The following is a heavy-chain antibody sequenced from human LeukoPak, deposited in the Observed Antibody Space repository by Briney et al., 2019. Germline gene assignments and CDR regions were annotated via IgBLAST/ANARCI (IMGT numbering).Heavy chain of an antibody. CDR3: ARWGVHDYGDYYFDY. J-gene: IGHJ4*02. V-gene: IGHV4-59*12. Sequence: SETLSLTCTVSGGSISSYYWSWIRQPPGKGLEWIGYIYYSGSTNYNPSLKSRVTISVDTSKNQFSLKLSSVTAADTAVYYCARWGVHDYGDYYFDYWGQETLVTVSS. D-gene: IGHD4-17*01. CDR2: IYYSGST. CDR1: GGSISSYY.